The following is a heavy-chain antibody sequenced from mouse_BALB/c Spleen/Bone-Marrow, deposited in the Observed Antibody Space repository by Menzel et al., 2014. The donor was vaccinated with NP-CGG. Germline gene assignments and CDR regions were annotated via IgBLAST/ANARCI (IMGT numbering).Heavy chain of an antibody. V-gene: IGHV14-3*02. CDR3: ARSDY. J-gene: IGHJ2*01. CDR1: GFNIKDTY. Sequence: EVQGVESGAELVKPGASVKLSCTASGFNIKDTYMHWVKQRPEQGLEWIGRIDPAIGHTKYDPKFQGKSTITADTSSNTAYQQLSSLTSEDTDVYYCARSDYWGQGTPLTVSS. CDR2: IDPAIGHT.